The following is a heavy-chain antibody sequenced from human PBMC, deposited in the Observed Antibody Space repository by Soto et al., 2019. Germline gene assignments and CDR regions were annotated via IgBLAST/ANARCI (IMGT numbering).Heavy chain of an antibody. CDR2: ISASGST. D-gene: IGHD2-2*02. CDR1: GGSIISGDYY. J-gene: IGHJ4*02. V-gene: IGHV4-30-4*02. CDR3: ASSPTLRRLYHFDY. Sequence: SETLSLTCTVSGGSIISGDYYWSWIRQPPGKGLEWIGYISASGSTYYNPSLKSRVTISVDTSKNQFSLKLSSVTAADTAVYYCASSPTLRRLYHFDYWGQGTLVTVSS.